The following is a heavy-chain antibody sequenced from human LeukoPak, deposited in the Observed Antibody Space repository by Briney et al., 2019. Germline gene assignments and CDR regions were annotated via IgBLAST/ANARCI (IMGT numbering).Heavy chain of an antibody. CDR1: GGSISSSSYY. D-gene: IGHD6-19*01. V-gene: IGHV4-39*01. CDR2: IYYSGST. J-gene: IGHJ4*02. Sequence: SETLSLTCTVSGGSISSSSYYWGWIRQPPGKGLEWIGSIYYSGSTYYNPSLKSRVTISVDTSKNQFSLKLSSVTAADTAVYYCARRPGYSSGWFGYWGQGTLVTVSS. CDR3: ARRPGYSSGWFGY.